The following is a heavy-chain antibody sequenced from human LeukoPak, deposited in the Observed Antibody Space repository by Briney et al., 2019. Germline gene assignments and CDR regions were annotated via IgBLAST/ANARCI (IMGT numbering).Heavy chain of an antibody. CDR1: GGTFSSYA. CDR3: ATLGGGPLAAAGFDAFDI. D-gene: IGHD6-13*01. J-gene: IGHJ3*02. Sequence: SVKVSCKASGGTFSSYAISWVRQAPGQGLEWMGRIIPILGIANYAQKFQGRVTITADKSTSTAYMELSSLRSEDTAVYYCATLGGGPLAAAGFDAFDIWGQGTMVTVSS. V-gene: IGHV1-69*04. CDR2: IIPILGIA.